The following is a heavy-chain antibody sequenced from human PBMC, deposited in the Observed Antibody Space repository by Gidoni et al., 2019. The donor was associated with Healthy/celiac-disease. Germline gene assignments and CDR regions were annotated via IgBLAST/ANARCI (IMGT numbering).Heavy chain of an antibody. CDR1: GAPISRGGYY. D-gene: IGHD3-3*01. Sequence: QVQLQESGPGLVKPSSPLSLTCTFSGAPISRGGYYWSWIRQHPGKGLEWIGYIYYSGSTYYNPSLKSRVTIAVDTSKNQFSLKLSSVTAADTAGYDCARVAEGWSGYYSFDYWGQGTLVTVSS. J-gene: IGHJ4*02. CDR2: IYYSGST. V-gene: IGHV4-31*03. CDR3: ARVAEGWSGYYSFDY.